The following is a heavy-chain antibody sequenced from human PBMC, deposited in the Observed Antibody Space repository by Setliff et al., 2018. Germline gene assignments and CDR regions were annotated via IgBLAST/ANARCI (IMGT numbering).Heavy chain of an antibody. J-gene: IGHJ6*02. Sequence: SETLSLTCAVSGYSISSGYYWGWIRQPPGKGLEWIGSIYHSGSTYYNPSLKSRVTISADTSKNQFSLKLSSVTAADTAVYYCAREGYYNFWSGFMDVWGQGTTVTVSS. CDR1: GYSISSGYY. V-gene: IGHV4-38-2*02. CDR2: IYHSGST. D-gene: IGHD3-3*01. CDR3: AREGYYNFWSGFMDV.